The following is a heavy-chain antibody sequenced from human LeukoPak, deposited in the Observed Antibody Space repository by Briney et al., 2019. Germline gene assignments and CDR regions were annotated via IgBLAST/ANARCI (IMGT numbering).Heavy chain of an antibody. CDR2: VSGSAGST. J-gene: IGHJ6*03. D-gene: IGHD1-7*01. V-gene: IGHV3-23*01. Sequence: GGSLRLSCAASGFTFSSYAMSWVRQAPGKGLEWVSAVSGSAGSTYYADSVKGRFTISRDNSKNTLYLQMNSLRAEDTAVYYCAVSFYYYYMDVWGKGTTVTVSS. CDR1: GFTFSSYA. CDR3: AVSFYYYYMDV.